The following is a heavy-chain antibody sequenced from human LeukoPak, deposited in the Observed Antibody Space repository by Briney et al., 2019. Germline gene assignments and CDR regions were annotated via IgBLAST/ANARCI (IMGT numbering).Heavy chain of an antibody. J-gene: IGHJ3*02. CDR3: AREQGAATGTGAFDI. D-gene: IGHD6-13*01. Sequence: PSETLSLTCTVSGGSISSYYWSWIRQPPGKGLEWIGYSYYSGSTNYNPSLKSRVTISVDTSKNQFSLKLSSVTAADTAMYFCAREQGAATGTGAFDIWGQGTMVTVSS. CDR2: SYYSGST. V-gene: IGHV4-59*12. CDR1: GGSISSYY.